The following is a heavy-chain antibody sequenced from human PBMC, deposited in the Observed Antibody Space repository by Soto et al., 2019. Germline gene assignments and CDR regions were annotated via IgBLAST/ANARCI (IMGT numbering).Heavy chain of an antibody. V-gene: IGHV4-4*02. D-gene: IGHD4-17*01. CDR1: GGSISSSNW. J-gene: IGHJ6*02. CDR3: ARSLTTVVTMDV. Sequence: SETLSLTCAVSGGSISSSNWWSWVRQPPGKGLEWIGEIYHSGSTNYNPSLKSRVNISVDKSKNNLSLKLGSVTDADTAMYYCARSLTTVVTMDVWGQGTTVTVSS. CDR2: IYHSGST.